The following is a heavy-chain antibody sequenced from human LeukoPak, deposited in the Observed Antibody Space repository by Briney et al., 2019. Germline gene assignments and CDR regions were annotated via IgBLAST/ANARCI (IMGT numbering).Heavy chain of an antibody. Sequence: GGSLRLSCAASGFTFSSYAMSWVRQAPGKGLEWVSAISGSGGSTYYADSVKGRFTISRDNSRSTLYLQMNSLRPEDTANYYCAREGYYGSGSPPSLYFDYWGQGTLVTVSS. CDR2: ISGSGGST. D-gene: IGHD3-10*01. CDR1: GFTFSSYA. CDR3: AREGYYGSGSPPSLYFDY. V-gene: IGHV3-23*01. J-gene: IGHJ4*02.